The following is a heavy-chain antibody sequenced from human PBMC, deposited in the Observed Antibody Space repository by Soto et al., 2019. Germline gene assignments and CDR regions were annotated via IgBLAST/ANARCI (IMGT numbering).Heavy chain of an antibody. D-gene: IGHD3-9*01. CDR3: AFARDPFDRAAHPYYYYGMVA. CDR1: GGTFSSYA. V-gene: IGHV1-69*01. Sequence: QVQLVQSGAEVTKPGSSVKVSCKASGGTFSSYAISWVRQAPGQGREWMGEIMPILGAANYAQKFQGRVTITADESTGTAYMQRSGLRSSAAAVYYCAFARDPFDRAAHPYYYYGMVAWGQGTTVTVSS. CDR2: IMPILGAA. J-gene: IGHJ6*02.